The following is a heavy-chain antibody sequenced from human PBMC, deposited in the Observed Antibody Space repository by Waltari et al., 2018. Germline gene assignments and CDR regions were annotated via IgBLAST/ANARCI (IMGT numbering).Heavy chain of an antibody. CDR1: GYTFTTHG. V-gene: IGHV1-18*01. CDR2: IRVDNGNT. D-gene: IGHD7-27*01. CDR3: ARPSLGQYYYYGMEV. Sequence: QVQLVQSGGEEKKPGASVKVSCTASGYTFTTHGISWVGQAPGQGLEWMGWIRVDNGNTNYAQHLQGRVTMTADTSTSTAYMELRSLRSDDTAVYYCARPSLGQYYYYGMEVWGQGTAVTVSS. J-gene: IGHJ6*02.